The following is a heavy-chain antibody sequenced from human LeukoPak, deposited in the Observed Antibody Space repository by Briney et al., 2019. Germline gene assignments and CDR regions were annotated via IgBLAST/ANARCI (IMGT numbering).Heavy chain of an antibody. J-gene: IGHJ3*02. D-gene: IGHD4-17*01. CDR2: ISWDGHKA. CDR3: ARAVTTFAFDI. Sequence: GGSLRLSCVASGFMFDDYAMNWVRHIPEKGLEWVSSISWDGHKAEYADSLKGRFTMSRDNAKNSLYLQMNSLRAEDTAVYYCARAVTTFAFDIWGQGTMVTVSS. CDR1: GFMFDDYA. V-gene: IGHV3-20*04.